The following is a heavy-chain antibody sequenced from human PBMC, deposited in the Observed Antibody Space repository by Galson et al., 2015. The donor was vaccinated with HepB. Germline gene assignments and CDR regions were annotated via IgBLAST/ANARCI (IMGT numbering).Heavy chain of an antibody. CDR3: ARDLSYGMDV. J-gene: IGHJ6*02. CDR1: GFTFSSYS. CDR2: ISPSSGHI. Sequence: SLRLSCAASGFTFSSYSMNWVRQAPGKGLEWVSSISPSSGHISYADSVKGRFTISRDNAKNSLYLQMHSLRAGDTAMYYCARDLSYGMDVWGQGTTVTVSS. V-gene: IGHV3-21*01.